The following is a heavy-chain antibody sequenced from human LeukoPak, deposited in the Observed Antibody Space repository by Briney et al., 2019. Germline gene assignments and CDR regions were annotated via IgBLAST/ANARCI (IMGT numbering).Heavy chain of an antibody. D-gene: IGHD6-13*01. V-gene: IGHV4-34*01. J-gene: IGHJ6*03. CDR2: INHSGST. CDR3: ARGSSWYLYYYYYYMDV. Sequence: SSETLSLTCAVYGGSFSGYYWSWIRQPPGKGLEWIGEINHSGSTNYNPSLKSRVTISVDTSKNQFSLKLSSVTAADTAVYYCARGSSWYLYYYYYYMDVWGKGTTVTVSS. CDR1: GGSFSGYY.